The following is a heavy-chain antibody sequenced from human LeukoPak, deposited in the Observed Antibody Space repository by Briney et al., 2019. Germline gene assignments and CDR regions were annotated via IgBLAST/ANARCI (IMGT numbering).Heavy chain of an antibody. J-gene: IGHJ5*02. Sequence: PSETLSLTCTVSGVSISSYYWSWIRQPPGKGLEWIGYIYYSGSTNYDPSLKSRVTISVDTSKNQFSLKLSSVTAADTAVYYCARGITIFGVVIQNWFDPWGQGTLVTVSS. D-gene: IGHD3-3*01. CDR3: ARGITIFGVVIQNWFDP. CDR1: GVSISSYY. V-gene: IGHV4-59*08. CDR2: IYYSGST.